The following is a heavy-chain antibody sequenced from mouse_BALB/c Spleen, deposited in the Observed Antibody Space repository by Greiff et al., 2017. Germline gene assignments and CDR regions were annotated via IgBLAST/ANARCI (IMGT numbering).Heavy chain of an antibody. V-gene: IGHV14-3*02. CDR1: GFNIKDTY. Sequence: VQLQQSGAELVKPGASVKLSCTASGFNIKDTYMHWVKQRPEQGLEWIGRIDPANGITKYDPKFQGKATITADTSSNTAYLQLSSLTSGDTAVYYCARGHDYGSSYAMDYWGQGTSVTVSS. D-gene: IGHD1-1*01. J-gene: IGHJ4*01. CDR3: ARGHDYGSSYAMDY. CDR2: IDPANGIT.